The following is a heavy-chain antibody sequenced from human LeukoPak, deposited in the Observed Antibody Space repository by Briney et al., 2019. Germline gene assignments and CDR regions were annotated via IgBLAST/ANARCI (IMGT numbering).Heavy chain of an antibody. Sequence: GGSLRLSCAASGLTASSNYMSWVRQAPGKGLEWVSVIYSGGSTYYADSVKGRFTISRDNSKNTLYLQMNSLRAEDTAVYYCARDQSGYDGGYFDYWGQGTLVTVSS. D-gene: IGHD5-12*01. CDR1: GLTASSNY. V-gene: IGHV3-53*01. CDR3: ARDQSGYDGGYFDY. J-gene: IGHJ4*02. CDR2: IYSGGST.